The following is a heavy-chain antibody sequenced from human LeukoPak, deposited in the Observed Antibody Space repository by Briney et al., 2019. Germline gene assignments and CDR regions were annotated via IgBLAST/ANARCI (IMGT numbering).Heavy chain of an antibody. Sequence: GRSLRLSCAASGFTFSSYAMSWVRQAPGKGLEWVSAISGSGGSTYYADSVKGRFTLSRDNSKNTLYLQMNSLRAEDTAVYYCAKVGYYDTSGTEGEVDYWGQGTLVTVSS. CDR2: ISGSGGST. J-gene: IGHJ4*02. V-gene: IGHV3-23*01. CDR3: AKVGYYDTSGTEGEVDY. CDR1: GFTFSSYA. D-gene: IGHD3-22*01.